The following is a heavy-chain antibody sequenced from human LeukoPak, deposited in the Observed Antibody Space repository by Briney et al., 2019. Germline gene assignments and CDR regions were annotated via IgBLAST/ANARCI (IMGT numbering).Heavy chain of an antibody. CDR1: GYTFTSYY. CDR2: INPSGGST. Sequence: GASVKVSCKASGYTFTSYYMHWVRQAPGHGLEWMGIINPSGGSTSYAQKFQGRVTMTRDTSTSTVYMELSSLRSEDTAVYYCARGQRITMIVVVISFLHGWFDPWGQGTLVTVSS. V-gene: IGHV1-46*01. J-gene: IGHJ5*02. CDR3: ARGQRITMIVVVISFLHGWFDP. D-gene: IGHD3-22*01.